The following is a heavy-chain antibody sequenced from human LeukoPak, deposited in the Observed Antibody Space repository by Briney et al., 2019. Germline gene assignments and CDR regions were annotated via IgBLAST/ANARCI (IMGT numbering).Heavy chain of an antibody. V-gene: IGHV3-30*18. CDR3: AKDTLDILTGYQQYFDY. CDR2: ISYDGSNK. Sequence: HPGRSLRLSCAASGFFFSSYGMHWVRQAPGKGLEWVAVISYDGSNKYYADSVKGRFTISRDNSKNTLYLQMNSLRAEDTAVYYCAKDTLDILTGYQQYFDYWGQGTLVTVSS. CDR1: GFFFSSYG. J-gene: IGHJ4*02. D-gene: IGHD3-9*01.